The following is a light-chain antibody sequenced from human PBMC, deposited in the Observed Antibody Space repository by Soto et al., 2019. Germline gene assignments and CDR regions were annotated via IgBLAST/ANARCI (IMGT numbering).Light chain of an antibody. CDR2: TTS. CDR1: QQIHNW. CDR3: QQANSFPFT. Sequence: DIQMTQSPSSVSASVGDRVTITCRVRQQIHNWLAWYQQKPGQAPKLLIYTTSSLQSGVPSRFSGSGSGTDFTLTISSLQPEDFATYYCQQANSFPFTFGGGTKVEIK. J-gene: IGKJ4*01. V-gene: IGKV1D-12*01.